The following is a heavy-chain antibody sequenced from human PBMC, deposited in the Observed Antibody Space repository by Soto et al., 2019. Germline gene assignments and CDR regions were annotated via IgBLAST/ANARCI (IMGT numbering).Heavy chain of an antibody. CDR3: ARDTYYYDSSGYYYPLDY. Sequence: SETLSLTCAVYGGSFSGYYWSWIRQPPGKGLEWIGEINHSGSTNYNPSLKSRVTISVDTSKNQFSLKLSSVTAADTAVYYCARDTYYYDSSGYYYPLDYWGQGTLVTVSS. CDR2: INHSGST. CDR1: GGSFSGYY. V-gene: IGHV4-34*01. J-gene: IGHJ4*02. D-gene: IGHD3-22*01.